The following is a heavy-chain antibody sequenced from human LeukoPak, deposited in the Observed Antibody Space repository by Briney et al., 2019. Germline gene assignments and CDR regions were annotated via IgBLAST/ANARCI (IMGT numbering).Heavy chain of an antibody. J-gene: IGHJ4*02. V-gene: IGHV3-23*01. D-gene: IGHD3-10*01. Sequence: PGGSLRLSCAASGFTFSTYAMSWVRQAPGKGLEWVSGIRGSGGATYYADSVKGRFTISRDNSKNTLYLQMNSLRAEDTAVYYCAKDDLGFGKLGYWGQRTLVTVSP. CDR1: GFTFSTYA. CDR3: AKDDLGFGKLGY. CDR2: IRGSGGAT.